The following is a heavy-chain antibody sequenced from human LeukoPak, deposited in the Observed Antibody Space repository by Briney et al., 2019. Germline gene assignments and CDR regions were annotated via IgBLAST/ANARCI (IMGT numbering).Heavy chain of an antibody. CDR3: ARTPMVRGVTYYYYYMDV. D-gene: IGHD3-10*01. CDR2: IYYSGST. V-gene: IGHV4-59*01. CDR1: GGSISSYY. J-gene: IGHJ6*03. Sequence: PSETLSLTCTVSGGSISSYYWSWIRQPPGKGLEWIGYIYYSGSTNYNPSLKSRVTISVDTSKNQFSLKLSSVTAADTAVYYCARTPMVRGVTYYYYYMDVWGKGTTVTVSS.